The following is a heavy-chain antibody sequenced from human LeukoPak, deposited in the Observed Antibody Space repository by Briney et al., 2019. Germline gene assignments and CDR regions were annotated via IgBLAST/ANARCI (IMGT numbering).Heavy chain of an antibody. J-gene: IGHJ4*02. CDR1: GGSISSSSYY. Sequence: SETLSLTCTVSGGSISSSSYYWGWIRQPPGKGLEWIESIYYSGSTYYNPSLKSRVTISVDTSKNQFSLKLSSVTAADTAVYYCARHTRWGGVDYWGQGTLVTVSS. CDR3: ARHTRWGGVDY. CDR2: IYYSGST. V-gene: IGHV4-39*01. D-gene: IGHD2-2*01.